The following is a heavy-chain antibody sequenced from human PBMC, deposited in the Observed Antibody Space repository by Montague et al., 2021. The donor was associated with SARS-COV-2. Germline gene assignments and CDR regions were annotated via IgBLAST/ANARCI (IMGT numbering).Heavy chain of an antibody. D-gene: IGHD5-24*01. Sequence: TLSLTCTVSGGSISSGSYYWSWIRQPAGKGLEWIGRIYTSGSTNYNPSLKSQVTISVDTSKNQFSLKLSSVTAADTAVYYCARVLRRDGSSDYWGQGTLVTVSS. V-gene: IGHV4-61*02. CDR1: GGSISSGSYY. J-gene: IGHJ4*02. CDR3: ARVLRRDGSSDY. CDR2: IYTSGST.